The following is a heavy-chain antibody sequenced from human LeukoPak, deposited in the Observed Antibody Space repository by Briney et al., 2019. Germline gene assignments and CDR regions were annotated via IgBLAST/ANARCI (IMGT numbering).Heavy chain of an antibody. Sequence: ASVKVSCKASGYTFIGYYMHWVRQAPGQGLEWMGWINPNSGGTNYAQKFQGWVTMSRDTSISTAYMELSRLRSDDTAVYYCARAMDLYGMDVWGQGTTVTVSS. CDR3: ARAMDLYGMDV. CDR1: GYTFIGYY. V-gene: IGHV1-2*04. CDR2: INPNSGGT. D-gene: IGHD3/OR15-3a*01. J-gene: IGHJ6*02.